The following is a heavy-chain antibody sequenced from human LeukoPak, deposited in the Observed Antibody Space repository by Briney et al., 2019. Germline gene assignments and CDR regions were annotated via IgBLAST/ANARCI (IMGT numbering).Heavy chain of an antibody. CDR3: AQYYYDSSGYYTGDY. J-gene: IGHJ4*02. D-gene: IGHD3-22*01. Sequence: PSETLSLTCAVYGGSFSGYYWSWIRQPPGKGLEWIGEINHSGSTNYNPSLKSRVTISVDTSKNQFSLKLSSVTAADTAVYYCAQYYYDSSGYYTGDYWGQGTLVTASS. CDR1: GGSFSGYY. CDR2: INHSGST. V-gene: IGHV4-34*01.